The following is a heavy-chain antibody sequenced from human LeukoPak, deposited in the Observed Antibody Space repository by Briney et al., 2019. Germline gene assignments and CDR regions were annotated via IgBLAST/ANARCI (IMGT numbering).Heavy chain of an antibody. J-gene: IGHJ4*02. CDR3: ARHYCSSTSCLFDY. CDR2: INPNSGDT. V-gene: IGHV1-2*06. Sequence: ASVNVSCKASGYTFTGYYMHWVRQAPGQGLEWMGRINPNSGDTNYAQKFQGRVTMTRDTSISTAYMELSRLRSDDTAVYYCARHYCSSTSCLFDYWGQGTLVTVSS. CDR1: GYTFTGYY. D-gene: IGHD2-2*01.